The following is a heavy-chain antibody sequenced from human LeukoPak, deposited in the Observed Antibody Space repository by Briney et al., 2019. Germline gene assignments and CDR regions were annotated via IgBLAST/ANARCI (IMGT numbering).Heavy chain of an antibody. Sequence: PGGSLRHTCAASGFTFSSYGMHWVRQAPRKGLEWVAFIRYDGSNKYYADSVKGRFTISRDNSKNTLYLQMNSLRAEDTAVYYCAKAHDYYDSSGYYPTFDYWGQGTLVTVSS. CDR3: AKAHDYYDSSGYYPTFDY. CDR1: GFTFSSYG. D-gene: IGHD3-22*01. J-gene: IGHJ4*02. V-gene: IGHV3-30*02. CDR2: IRYDGSNK.